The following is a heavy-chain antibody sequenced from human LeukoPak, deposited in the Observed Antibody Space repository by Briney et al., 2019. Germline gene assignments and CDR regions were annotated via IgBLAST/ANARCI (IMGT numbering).Heavy chain of an antibody. CDR2: KYYSGST. J-gene: IGHJ4*02. D-gene: IGHD5-18*01. CDR1: GVSINTCCYY. CDR3: ARGRSYGFDFDS. Sequence: PSETLSLTCDVSGVSINTCCYYWTWIRQPPGKGLEWIGYKYYSGSTRYNSSLRSRLTISLDSSKNQFSLRLTSVTAADTAVYYRARGRSYGFDFDSWGPGTLVIVSS. V-gene: IGHV4-61*01.